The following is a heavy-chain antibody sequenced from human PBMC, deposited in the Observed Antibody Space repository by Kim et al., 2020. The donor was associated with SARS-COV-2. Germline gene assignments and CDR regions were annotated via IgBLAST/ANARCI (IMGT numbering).Heavy chain of an antibody. CDR1: GFTFSSYA. V-gene: IGHV3-30-3*01. D-gene: IGHD3-16*01. CDR2: ISYDGSNK. Sequence: GGSLRLSCAASGFTFSSYAMHWVRQAPGKGLEWVAVISYDGSNKYYADSVKGRFTISRDNSKNTLYLQMNSLRAEDTAVYYGAREGGLLGEYALDIWGQG. CDR3: AREGGLLGEYALDI. J-gene: IGHJ3*02.